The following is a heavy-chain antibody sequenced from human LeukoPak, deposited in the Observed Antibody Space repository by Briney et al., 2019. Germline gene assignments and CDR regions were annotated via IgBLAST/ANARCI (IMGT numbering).Heavy chain of an antibody. CDR3: ARGAGYAAMVTSFDY. V-gene: IGHV1-46*01. CDR1: GYTFTTYS. Sequence: ASVKVSFKASGYTFTTYSMHWVRQAPGQGLEWMAIINLSGGSTDYTQKFQGRVTMTRDTSTSTAYMELSSLRSEDTAVYYCARGAGYAAMVTSFDYWGQGTLVTVSS. J-gene: IGHJ4*02. CDR2: INLSGGST. D-gene: IGHD5-18*01.